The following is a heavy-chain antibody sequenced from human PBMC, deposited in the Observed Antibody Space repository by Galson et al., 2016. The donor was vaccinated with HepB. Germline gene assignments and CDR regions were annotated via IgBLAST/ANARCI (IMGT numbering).Heavy chain of an antibody. J-gene: IGHJ3*02. CDR3: GRHDPHYYDGTPAAFDI. V-gene: IGHV4-59*05. CDR2: IYYSGST. Sequence: ETLSLTCTVSGGSISTYYWTWIRQPPGKGLEWVGSIYYSGSTYYNPSLKSPVTISVDTSKNQFSLTLNSVTATDTAVYYCGRHDPHYYDGTPAAFDIWGQGTMVTVSS. D-gene: IGHD3-22*01. CDR1: GGSISTYY.